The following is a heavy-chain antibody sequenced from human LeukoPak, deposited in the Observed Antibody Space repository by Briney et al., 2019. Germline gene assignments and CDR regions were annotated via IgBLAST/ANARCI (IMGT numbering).Heavy chain of an antibody. D-gene: IGHD2-2*01. CDR1: GFTFSSFG. V-gene: IGHV3-33*01. J-gene: IGHJ4*02. CDR3: ARDRGDSTSWYVTDY. Sequence: GGSLRLSCAASGFTFSSFGMHWVRQAPGKELEWVAVIWYDGSNKYYADSVKGRFTISRDNSKNALYLQMNSLRAEDTAVYYCARDRGDSTSWYVTDYWGQGTLVTVSS. CDR2: IWYDGSNK.